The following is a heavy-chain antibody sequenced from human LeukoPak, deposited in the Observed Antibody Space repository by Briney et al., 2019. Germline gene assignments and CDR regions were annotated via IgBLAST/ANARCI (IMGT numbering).Heavy chain of an antibody. Sequence: GRSLRLSCAASGFTFSSCGMHWVRQAPGKGLEWVAVIWYDGSNKYYADSVKGRFTISRDNSKNTLYLQMNSLRAEDTAVYYCARDSRIQLWLGYYGMDVWGQGTTVTVSS. D-gene: IGHD5-18*01. V-gene: IGHV3-33*01. CDR1: GFTFSSCG. J-gene: IGHJ6*02. CDR3: ARDSRIQLWLGYYGMDV. CDR2: IWYDGSNK.